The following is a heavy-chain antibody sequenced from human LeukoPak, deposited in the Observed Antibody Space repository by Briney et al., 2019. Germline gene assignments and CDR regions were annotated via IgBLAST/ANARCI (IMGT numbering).Heavy chain of an antibody. Sequence: PGGSLRLPCAVSGFTVRSSYMSWVRQAPGKGLEWVSVIYSDGSIYYADSVKGRFTISRDNSKNTLYLQMNSLRAEDTAVYYCARDTPVTGTRYFDYWGQGTLVTVSS. V-gene: IGHV3-66*01. D-gene: IGHD1-20*01. CDR3: ARDTPVTGTRYFDY. J-gene: IGHJ4*02. CDR1: GFTVRSSY. CDR2: IYSDGSI.